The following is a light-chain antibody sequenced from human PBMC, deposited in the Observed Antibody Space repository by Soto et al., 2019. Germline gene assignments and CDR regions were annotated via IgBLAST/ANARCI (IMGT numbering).Light chain of an antibody. CDR2: GTS. Sequence: IVLTQSPGTVSLSPGERATLSCRASENIAGTLLAWYKQRPGQPPTLLIYGTSGRATGIPDRFSGSGSGTSFTPTISSLEPEDLRVYDCQNYDDSRTFGRGTTGEI. CDR1: ENIAGTL. CDR3: QNYDDSRT. J-gene: IGKJ4*01. V-gene: IGKV3-20*01.